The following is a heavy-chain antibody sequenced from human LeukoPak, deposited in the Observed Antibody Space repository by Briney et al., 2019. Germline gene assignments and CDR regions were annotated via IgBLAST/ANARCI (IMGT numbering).Heavy chain of an antibody. CDR3: ARGGIVGATIAWFDP. Sequence: GSLRLSCAASGFTFSSYAMSWVRQPPGKGLEWIGEINHSGSTNYNPSLKSRVTISVDTSKNQFSLKLSSVTAADTAVYYCARGGIVGATIAWFDPWGQGTLVTVSS. V-gene: IGHV4-34*01. CDR2: INHSGST. D-gene: IGHD1-26*01. J-gene: IGHJ5*02. CDR1: GFTFSSYA.